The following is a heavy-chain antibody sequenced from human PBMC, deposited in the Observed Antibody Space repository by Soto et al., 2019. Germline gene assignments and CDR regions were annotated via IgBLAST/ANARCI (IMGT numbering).Heavy chain of an antibody. D-gene: IGHD3-9*01. V-gene: IGHV4-61*01. CDR1: GGSVSSGSYY. J-gene: IGHJ5*02. CDR2: MYYSGST. Sequence: QVQLQESGPGLVKPSETLSLTCTVSGGSVSSGSYYWSWIRQPPGKGLEWIGYMYYSGSTNYNPSLKSRVTISVDTSKNQFSLKLDSVTAADTAMYYCARGYDILTSWCQGTLVTVSS. CDR3: ARGYDILTS.